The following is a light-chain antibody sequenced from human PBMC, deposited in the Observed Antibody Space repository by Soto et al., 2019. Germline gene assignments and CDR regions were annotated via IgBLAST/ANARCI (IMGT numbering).Light chain of an antibody. CDR2: SAS. CDR1: QSIPTT. J-gene: IGKJ1*01. V-gene: IGKV3-15*01. CDR3: QQYKGWPKT. Sequence: EIVMTQSPATLSVSPGERATLSCRASQSIPTTVAWYQQRSGQAPRLLIHSASTRATGVPARFSGSGSGTDFTLTITGLQSEDFGVYYCQQYKGWPKTFGQGTKVEIK.